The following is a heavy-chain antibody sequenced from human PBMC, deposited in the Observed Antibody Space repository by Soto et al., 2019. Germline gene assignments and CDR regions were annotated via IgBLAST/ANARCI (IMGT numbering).Heavy chain of an antibody. CDR2: LYSGGST. J-gene: IGHJ3*01. Sequence: ESGGGLIQPGGSLRLSCGASGFTVSSNYMSWVRQAPGKGLEWVSVLYSGGSTYYADSVKGRFTISRDNSKNTLYLEMNSVRADDTAVYYCARVRERTVTTAFHDWGQGTMVTVSS. CDR1: GFTVSSNY. V-gene: IGHV3-53*01. CDR3: ARVRERTVTTAFHD. D-gene: IGHD4-17*01.